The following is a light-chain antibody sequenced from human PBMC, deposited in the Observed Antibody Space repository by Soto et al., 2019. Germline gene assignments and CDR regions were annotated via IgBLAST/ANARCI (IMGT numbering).Light chain of an antibody. CDR3: QQYHNWPIT. Sequence: DIVMTQSPLSLPVTPGEPASISCRSSQSLLHTNGYNYLDWYLQKPGQSPQLLIYLGSSRASGVPDRFSGSGSGTEFTLAISSLQSEDFAVYYCQQYHNWPITFGQGTRLEIK. CDR2: LGS. CDR1: QSLLHTNGYNY. V-gene: IGKV2-28*01. J-gene: IGKJ5*01.